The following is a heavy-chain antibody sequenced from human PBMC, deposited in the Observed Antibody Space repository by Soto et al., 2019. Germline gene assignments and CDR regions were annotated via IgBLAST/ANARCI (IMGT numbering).Heavy chain of an antibody. D-gene: IGHD3-3*01. J-gene: IGHJ6*02. CDR2: IIPIFGTA. Sequence: SVKVSCKASGGTFSSYAISWVRQAPGQGLEWMGGIIPIFGTANYAQKFQGRVTITADESTSTAYMELSSLRSEDTAVYYCARGRGYYDFWRYYYGMDIWGQGTTVTVSS. V-gene: IGHV1-69*13. CDR3: ARGRGYYDFWRYYYGMDI. CDR1: GGTFSSYA.